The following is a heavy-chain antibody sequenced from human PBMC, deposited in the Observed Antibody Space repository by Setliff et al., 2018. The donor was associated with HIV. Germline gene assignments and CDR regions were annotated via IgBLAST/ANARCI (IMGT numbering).Heavy chain of an antibody. CDR1: GYSISSGYY. CDR3: ARQKKSSSWSPNDY. D-gene: IGHD2-2*01. J-gene: IGHJ4*02. V-gene: IGHV4-38-2*01. CDR2: INHNKSS. Sequence: SETLSLTCGVSGYSISSGYYWSWIRQPPGKGLEWIGEINHNKSSDYNPSLKSRVTMSVDTSKNQFSLKVKSVTAADTAVYYCARQKKSSSWSPNDYWGQGTLVTVSS.